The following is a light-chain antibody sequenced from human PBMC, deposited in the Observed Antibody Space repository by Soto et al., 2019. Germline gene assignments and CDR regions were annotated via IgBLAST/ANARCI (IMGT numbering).Light chain of an antibody. V-gene: IGKV3-20*01. CDR3: QQYGRT. CDR2: VAS. J-gene: IGKJ1*01. CDR1: QSVSSSY. Sequence: EIVLTQSPATLSLSPGERATLSCRASQSVSSSYLAWYQQKPGQAPRLLIYVASSRATGIPDRFSGSGSGTDFTLTISRLEPEDFAVYYCQQYGRTFGQGTKVEI.